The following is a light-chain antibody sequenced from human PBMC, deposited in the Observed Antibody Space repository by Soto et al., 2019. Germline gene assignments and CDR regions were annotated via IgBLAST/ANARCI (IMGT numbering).Light chain of an antibody. Sequence: TVMTQSRATLSVTPGGRATLSCRASQSISDTLAWYQQKPGQAPRLLIYSASRRATGFPGRFSGSGSGTDFTLTISSLQSEDLAVYYCQQYNNWPWTFGQGTKVDI. V-gene: IGKV3-15*01. CDR3: QQYNNWPWT. J-gene: IGKJ1*01. CDR2: SAS. CDR1: QSISDT.